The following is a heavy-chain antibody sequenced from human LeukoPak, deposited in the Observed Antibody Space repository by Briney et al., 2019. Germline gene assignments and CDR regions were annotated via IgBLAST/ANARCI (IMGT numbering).Heavy chain of an antibody. V-gene: IGHV3-9*01. CDR3: AKDRDDP. CDR2: ISWNSGSI. CDR1: GFTFDDYA. J-gene: IGHJ5*02. Sequence: GRSLRLSCAASGFTFDDYAMHWVRQAPGKGLEWVSGISWNSGSIGYADSVKGRFTISRDNAKNSLYLQMNSLRAEDTALYYWAKDRDDPWGQGTLVTVSS.